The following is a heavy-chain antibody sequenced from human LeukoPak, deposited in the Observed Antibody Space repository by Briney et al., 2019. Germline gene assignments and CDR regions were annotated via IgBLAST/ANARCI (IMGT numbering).Heavy chain of an antibody. J-gene: IGHJ4*02. CDR1: GFTLRSYA. CDR2: ISGSGGST. V-gene: IGHV3-23*01. D-gene: IGHD3-10*01. Sequence: GGSLRLSCTASGFTLRSYAVSWVRQAPGKGLEWVSAISGSGGSTYYAESAKGRFTTSRDNSKNTVYLQMSSLRAEDTAVYYCAKDWGYGSGSPYYFDYWGQGTLVTVSS. CDR3: AKDWGYGSGSPYYFDY.